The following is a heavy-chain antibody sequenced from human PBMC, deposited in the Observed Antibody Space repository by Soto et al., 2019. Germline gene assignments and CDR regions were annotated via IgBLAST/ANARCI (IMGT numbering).Heavy chain of an antibody. J-gene: IGHJ4*02. CDR2: IYYSGST. CDR1: GASISSGDYY. V-gene: IGHV4-30-4*01. CDR3: ARASYDSSTYYLDY. D-gene: IGHD3-22*01. Sequence: QVQLQESGPGLVNPSQTLSLTCTVSGASISSGDYYWTWIRQPPGKGLEWIGSIYYSGSTYYNPSLKSRVTVSVDTSNNQFSLKLSSVTAADTAVYYCARASYDSSTYYLDYWGQGTLVTVSS.